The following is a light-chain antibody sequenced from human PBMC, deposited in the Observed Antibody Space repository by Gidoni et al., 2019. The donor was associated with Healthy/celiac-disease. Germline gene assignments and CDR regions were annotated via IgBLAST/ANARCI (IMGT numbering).Light chain of an antibody. CDR1: QSISSY. V-gene: IGKV1-39*01. CDR2: AAS. Sequence: DIQMTQSPSSLSASVGVRVTITCRASQSISSYLNWYQQKPGKAPKLLIYAASSLQSGVPSRFSGSGSGTDFTLTISSLQPEDFATYYCQQSYSTPDYTFGPGTKVDIK. CDR3: QQSYSTPDYT. J-gene: IGKJ3*01.